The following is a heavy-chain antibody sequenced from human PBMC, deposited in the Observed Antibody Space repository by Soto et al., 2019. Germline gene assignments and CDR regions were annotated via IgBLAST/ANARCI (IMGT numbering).Heavy chain of an antibody. D-gene: IGHD6-13*01. Sequence: EVQLLESGGGLVQPGGSLRLSCSASGFTFSSYAMSWVRQAPGKGLEWVSAISGSGGSTYYADSEQGRFTMSRDNSTNTLYLQMNSLRAEDTAVYYCAKDLGSSSLSGSDRYYYYGMDVWGQGTTVTVSS. V-gene: IGHV3-23*01. J-gene: IGHJ6*02. CDR2: ISGSGGST. CDR3: AKDLGSSSLSGSDRYYYYGMDV. CDR1: GFTFSSYA.